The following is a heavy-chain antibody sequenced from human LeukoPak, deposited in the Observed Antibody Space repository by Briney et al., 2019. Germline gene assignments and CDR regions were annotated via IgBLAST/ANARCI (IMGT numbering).Heavy chain of an antibody. V-gene: IGHV4-39*07. J-gene: IGHJ6*03. D-gene: IGHD3-3*01. CDR1: GGSISSSSYY. CDR3: ARYRSFTIFGVVSMGAYYYMDV. CDR2: IYYSGST. Sequence: SETLSLTCTVSGGSISSSSYYWGWIRQPPGKGLEWIGSIYYSGSTYYNPSLKSRVTISVDTSKNQFSLKLSSVTAADTAVYYCARYRSFTIFGVVSMGAYYYMDVWGKGTTVTVSS.